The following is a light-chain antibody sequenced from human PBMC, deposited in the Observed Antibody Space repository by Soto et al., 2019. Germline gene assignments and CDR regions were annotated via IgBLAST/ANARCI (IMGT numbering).Light chain of an antibody. Sequence: QSALTQPASVSGSPGQSITISCTGTSSDVGGYNCVSWYQQHPGKAPKLMIYDVSNRPSGVSNRFSGSKSGNTASLTISGLQAEDEADYYFSSYTSSSSFYFGTGTKLTVL. J-gene: IGLJ1*01. CDR1: SSDVGGYNC. CDR2: DVS. CDR3: SSYTSSSSFY. V-gene: IGLV2-14*01.